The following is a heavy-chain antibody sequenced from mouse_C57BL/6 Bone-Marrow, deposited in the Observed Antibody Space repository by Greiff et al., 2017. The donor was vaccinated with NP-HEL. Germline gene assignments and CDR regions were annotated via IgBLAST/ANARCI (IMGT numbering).Heavy chain of an antibody. CDR1: GFTFSDYY. Sequence: EVHLVESEGGLVQPGSSMKLSCTASGFTFSDYYMAWVRQVPEKGLEWVANINYDGSSTYYLDSLKSRFIISRDNAKNILYLQVSSLKSEDTATYYCARGVDSSGYVSAMDYWGQGTSVTVSS. J-gene: IGHJ4*01. D-gene: IGHD3-2*02. CDR2: INYDGSST. V-gene: IGHV5-16*01. CDR3: ARGVDSSGYVSAMDY.